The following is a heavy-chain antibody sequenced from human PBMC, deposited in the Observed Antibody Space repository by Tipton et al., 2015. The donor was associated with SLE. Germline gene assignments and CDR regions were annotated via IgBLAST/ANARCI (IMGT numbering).Heavy chain of an antibody. D-gene: IGHD2-8*01. CDR3: AREKWDAFDI. Sequence: LSCTVSGGSINSHFWSWIRQPPGKGLEWIGYIYYSGSTNYNPSLKSRVTISVDTSKNQFSLKLSSVTAADTAVYYCAREKWDAFDIWGQGTMVTVSS. J-gene: IGHJ3*02. CDR2: IYYSGST. V-gene: IGHV4-59*11. CDR1: GGSINSHF.